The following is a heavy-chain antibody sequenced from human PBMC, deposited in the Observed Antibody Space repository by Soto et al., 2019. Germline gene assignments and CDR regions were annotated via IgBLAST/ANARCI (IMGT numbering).Heavy chain of an antibody. D-gene: IGHD1-20*01. J-gene: IGHJ4*02. CDR3: ARYPEGIHDFDY. V-gene: IGHV3-48*04. Sequence: EVQLVESGGGLVQPGGSLRLSCAASGFSFSTYGMNWARQAPGKGLEWVTHINSGGKTTSYSDSVKGRLTISRADAKYALYLQMNSLRVDDTAIYYCARYPEGIHDFDYWGQGTLVTVSS. CDR2: INSGGKTT. CDR1: GFSFSTYG.